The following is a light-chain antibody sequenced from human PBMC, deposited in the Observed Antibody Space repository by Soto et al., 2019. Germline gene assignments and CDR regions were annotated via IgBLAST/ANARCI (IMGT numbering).Light chain of an antibody. CDR3: QQYGRSQT. V-gene: IGKV3-20*01. Sequence: EIVLTQSPDTLSLSPGERATLSCRASQRVSSDSLAWYQQQPGQAPRLLIYSTSTRATGIPDRFSGSGSGTDFTLTIRRLEPEDFALYYCQQYGRSQTFGQGTKVDIK. J-gene: IGKJ1*01. CDR1: QRVSSDS. CDR2: STS.